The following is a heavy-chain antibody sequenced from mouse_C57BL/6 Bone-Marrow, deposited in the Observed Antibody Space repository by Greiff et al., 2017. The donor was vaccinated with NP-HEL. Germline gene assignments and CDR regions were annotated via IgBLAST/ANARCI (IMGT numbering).Heavy chain of an antibody. CDR2: IYPRSGNT. V-gene: IGHV1-81*01. CDR3: ARRKIYYGNYGFDY. CDR1: GYTFTSYG. D-gene: IGHD2-1*01. J-gene: IGHJ2*01. Sequence: VQLQQSGAELARPGASVKLSCKASGYTFTSYGISWVKQRTGQGLEWIGEIYPRSGNTYYNEKFKGKATLTADKSSSTAYMELRSLTSEDSAVYFCARRKIYYGNYGFDYWGQGTTLTVSS.